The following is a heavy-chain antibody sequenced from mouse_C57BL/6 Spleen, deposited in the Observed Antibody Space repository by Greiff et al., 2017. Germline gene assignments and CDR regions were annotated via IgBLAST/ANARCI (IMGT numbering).Heavy chain of an antibody. D-gene: IGHD2-3*01. CDR1: GFTFSSYG. J-gene: IGHJ4*01. CDR3: ARRMMVTPYYAMDY. V-gene: IGHV5-6*02. Sequence: EVKLMESGGDLVKPGGSLKLSCAASGFTFSSYGMSWVRQTPDKRLEWVATISSGGSYTYYPDSVKGRFTISRDNAKTTLYLQMSSLKSEDTAMYYCARRMMVTPYYAMDYWGQGTSVTVSS. CDR2: ISSGGSYT.